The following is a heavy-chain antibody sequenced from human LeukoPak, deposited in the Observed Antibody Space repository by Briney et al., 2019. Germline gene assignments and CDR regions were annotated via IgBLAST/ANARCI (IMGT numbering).Heavy chain of an antibody. D-gene: IGHD2-15*01. Sequence: ASVTVSCTASGYTFTSYGISWVRQAPGQGLEWMGWISAYNGNTNYAQKLQGRVTMTTDTSTSTAYMELRSLRSDDTAVYYCARVEDIVVVVAALGPNWFDPWGQGTLVTVSS. CDR2: ISAYNGNT. V-gene: IGHV1-18*01. J-gene: IGHJ5*02. CDR1: GYTFTSYG. CDR3: ARVEDIVVVVAALGPNWFDP.